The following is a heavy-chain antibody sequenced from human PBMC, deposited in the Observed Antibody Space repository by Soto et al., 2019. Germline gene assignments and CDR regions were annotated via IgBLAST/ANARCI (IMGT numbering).Heavy chain of an antibody. D-gene: IGHD3-3*01. CDR2: IDPSDSCT. CDR3: AKGFWSGRLYYGLDV. Sequence: GESLKISCKGSGYSFTTYWISWVRQMPGKGLEWMGRIDPSDSCTNYSPSFQGHVTISADKSISTAYLQWSSLKASDTAVYYCAKGFWSGRLYYGLDVWGQGTPVTVYS. V-gene: IGHV5-10-1*01. J-gene: IGHJ6*02. CDR1: GYSFTTYW.